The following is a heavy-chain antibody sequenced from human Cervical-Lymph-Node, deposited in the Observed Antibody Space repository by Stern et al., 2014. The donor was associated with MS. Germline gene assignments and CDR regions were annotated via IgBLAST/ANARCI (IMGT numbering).Heavy chain of an antibody. V-gene: IGHV3-30-3*01. D-gene: IGHD6-19*01. CDR3: ARGGRGSGLDY. CDR1: GVTFDNYP. Sequence: QLVETWGGVVQPGRSLRLSCAASGVTFDNYPMHWVRQPPGKGLEWVTFISYAGSSEDYADSVQGRFTISRDNSKNTLYLQLNSLRAEDTAVYYCARGGRGSGLDYWGQGTLVTVSS. CDR2: ISYAGSSE. J-gene: IGHJ4*02.